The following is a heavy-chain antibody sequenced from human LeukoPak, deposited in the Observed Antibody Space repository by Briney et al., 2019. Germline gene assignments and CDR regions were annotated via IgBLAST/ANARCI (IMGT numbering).Heavy chain of an antibody. Sequence: SQTLSLTCAISGDSVSSNSAAWNWIRQSPSRGLEWLGRTYYRSKWYNDYAVSVKSRITINPDTSKNQFSLQLNSVTPEDTAVYYCARGYCSSTSCYDDYYGMDVWGQGTTVTVSS. D-gene: IGHD2-2*01. CDR1: GDSVSSNSAA. CDR3: ARGYCSSTSCYDDYYGMDV. V-gene: IGHV6-1*01. J-gene: IGHJ6*02. CDR2: TYYRSKWYN.